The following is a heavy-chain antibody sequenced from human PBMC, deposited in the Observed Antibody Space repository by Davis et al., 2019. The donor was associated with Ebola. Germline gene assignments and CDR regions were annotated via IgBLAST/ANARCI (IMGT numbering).Heavy chain of an antibody. Sequence: GESLKISCAASGFTFSSYSMNWVRQAPGKGLEWVSYISSSSSTIYYADSVKGRFTISRDNAKNSLYLQMNSLRAEDTAVYYCASDRDYSSRNYYYYGMDVWGQGTTVTVSS. CDR1: GFTFSSYS. J-gene: IGHJ6*02. CDR2: ISSSSSTI. V-gene: IGHV3-48*01. CDR3: ASDRDYSSRNYYYYGMDV. D-gene: IGHD6-13*01.